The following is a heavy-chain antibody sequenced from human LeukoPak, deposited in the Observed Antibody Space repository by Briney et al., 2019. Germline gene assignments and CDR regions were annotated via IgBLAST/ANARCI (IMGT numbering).Heavy chain of an antibody. Sequence: GGSLRLSCAASRFTFSSYAMHWVRQAPGKGLEWVAVISYDGSNKYYADSVKGRFTISRDNAKNTLYLQMNSLRAEDTAVYYCAREVGSMIVVVTGAFDIWGQGTMVTVSS. CDR2: ISYDGSNK. D-gene: IGHD3-22*01. J-gene: IGHJ3*02. V-gene: IGHV3-30*04. CDR1: RFTFSSYA. CDR3: AREVGSMIVVVTGAFDI.